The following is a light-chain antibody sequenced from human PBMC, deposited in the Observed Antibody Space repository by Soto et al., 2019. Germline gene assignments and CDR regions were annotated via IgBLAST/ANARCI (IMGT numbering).Light chain of an antibody. V-gene: IGKV3-15*01. CDR2: GVS. J-gene: IGKJ4*01. Sequence: EIVMTQSPATLSVFPGERATLSCRASQSVNNNLAWYQQKPGQAPRLLIYGVSTRATGIPARFSGSGSGTEFTLDISSLQSEDFAVYYCQQHNNLPLTFGAGTKVEI. CDR1: QSVNNN. CDR3: QQHNNLPLT.